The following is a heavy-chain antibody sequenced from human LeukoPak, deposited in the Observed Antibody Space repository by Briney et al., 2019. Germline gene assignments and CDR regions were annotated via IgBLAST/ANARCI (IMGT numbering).Heavy chain of an antibody. V-gene: IGHV3-48*03. Sequence: GGSLRLSCAATGFTFRSYEINWVRQAPGKGLEWVSYISNSGSTIYYADSVKGRFTVSRDNAKNSLYLQMNSLRAEDTAVYYCARDRRATMWGQGTLVTVSS. CDR2: ISNSGSTI. CDR1: GFTFRSYE. J-gene: IGHJ4*02. D-gene: IGHD1-26*01. CDR3: ARDRRATM.